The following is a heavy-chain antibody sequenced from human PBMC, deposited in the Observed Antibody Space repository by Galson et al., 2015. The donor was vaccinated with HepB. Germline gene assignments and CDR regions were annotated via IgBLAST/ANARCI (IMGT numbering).Heavy chain of an antibody. J-gene: IGHJ4*02. CDR3: VRGSGSGWGS. CDR1: GLTFSSSI. Sequence: LRLSCAASGLTFSSSIMTWVRQAPGKGLEYVSAISSTGGSTYYMDSVKGRFTISRDNSKNTIYLQMNSLRVEDTAVYYCVRGSGSGWGSWGQGTLVTVSS. V-gene: IGHV3-64D*06. CDR2: ISSTGGST. D-gene: IGHD6-19*01.